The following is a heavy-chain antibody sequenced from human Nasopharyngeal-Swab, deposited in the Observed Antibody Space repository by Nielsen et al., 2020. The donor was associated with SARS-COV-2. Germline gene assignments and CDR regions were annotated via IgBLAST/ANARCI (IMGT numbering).Heavy chain of an antibody. CDR3: ARGSSVHAFDV. J-gene: IGHJ3*01. Sequence: GESLKISCAASGFIFSTYGMHWVRQSPVKGLEWLTNIWYDGSNKYYADSVKGRFTVSRDNSKNTLFLEMDSLRAEDTAVYYCARGSSVHAFDVWGQGTEVTVSS. CDR2: IWYDGSNK. CDR1: GFIFSTYG. D-gene: IGHD3-10*01. V-gene: IGHV3-33*01.